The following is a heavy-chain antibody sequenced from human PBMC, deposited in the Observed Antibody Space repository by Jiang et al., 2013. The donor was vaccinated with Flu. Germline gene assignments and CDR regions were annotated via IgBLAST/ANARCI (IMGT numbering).Heavy chain of an antibody. CDR2: ISGSGGST. Sequence: VQLVESGGGLVQPGGSLRLSCAASGFTFSSYAMSWVRQAPGKGLDWVSTISGSGGSTYYADSVKGRFTISRDNSKNTLYLQMNSLGAEGTAVYYCAKDPWVIVVVPYGMDVWGQGTTVTVSS. CDR1: GFTFSSYA. V-gene: IGHV3-23*04. CDR3: AKDPWVIVVVPYGMDV. D-gene: IGHD2-21*01. J-gene: IGHJ6*02.